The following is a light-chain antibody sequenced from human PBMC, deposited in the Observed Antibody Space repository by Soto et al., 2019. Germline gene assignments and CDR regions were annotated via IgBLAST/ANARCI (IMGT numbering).Light chain of an antibody. CDR1: QSVSSSY. CDR2: GAS. Sequence: EIVFTQSPGPLSLSPREKETLSCRASQSVSSSYLAWYQQKPGQAPRLLIYGASSRATGIPDRFSGSGSGTDFTLTISRLEPEDFAVYYCQQYGSSPLITFGPGTKVDIK. J-gene: IGKJ3*01. CDR3: QQYGSSPLIT. V-gene: IGKV3-20*01.